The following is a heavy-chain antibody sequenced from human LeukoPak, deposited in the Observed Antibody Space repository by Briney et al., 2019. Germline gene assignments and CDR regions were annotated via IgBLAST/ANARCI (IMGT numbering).Heavy chain of an antibody. V-gene: IGHV3-23*01. D-gene: IGHD5-18*01. J-gene: IGHJ4*02. CDR1: GFTFSNYA. Sequence: QPGGSLRLSCVASGFTFSNYAMSWVRQAPGKGLEWVSGIIARGGSTYYADSVRGRFTISRDNSKNTLYLQMNSLRAEDTAVYYCASSGESWIQLLGYWGQGTLVTVSS. CDR3: ASSGESWIQLLGY. CDR2: IIARGGST.